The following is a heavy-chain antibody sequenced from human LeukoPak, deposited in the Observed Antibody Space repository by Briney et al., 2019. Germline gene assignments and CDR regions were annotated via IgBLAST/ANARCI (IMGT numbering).Heavy chain of an antibody. J-gene: IGHJ5*02. CDR2: FDSEDGET. V-gene: IGHV1-24*01. Sequence: ASVKVSCKVSGNTLTELSMRWVRQAPGKGLEWMGGFDSEDGETVYAQNFQGRVTMTEDTFTDTAYMELTSLRSEDTAVYYCAATTHYYDSSGYFRWFDPWGQGTLVTVSS. CDR1: GNTLTELS. D-gene: IGHD3-22*01. CDR3: AATTHYYDSSGYFRWFDP.